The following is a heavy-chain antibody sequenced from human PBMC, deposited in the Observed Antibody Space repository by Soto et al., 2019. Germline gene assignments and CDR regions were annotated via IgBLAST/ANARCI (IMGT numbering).Heavy chain of an antibody. CDR1: GFTFSSYW. V-gene: IGHV3-7*05. Sequence: GGSLRLSCAASGFTFSSYWMIWVRQAPGKGLEWVANIKQDGSEKNYLDSVKGRFTISRDNAKDSVYLQMNSLRAEDTGVYYCARLRRIVDWGQGTLVTVSS. CDR2: IKQDGSEK. CDR3: ARLRRIVD. D-gene: IGHD1-26*01. J-gene: IGHJ4*02.